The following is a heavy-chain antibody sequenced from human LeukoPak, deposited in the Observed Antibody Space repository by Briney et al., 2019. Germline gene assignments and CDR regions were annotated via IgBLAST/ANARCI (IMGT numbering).Heavy chain of an antibody. J-gene: IGHJ4*02. CDR3: MPGRGY. CDR1: GFTFDDYT. V-gene: IGHV3-7*01. CDR2: INADGSDK. Sequence: GGSLRLSCAASGFTFDDYTMHWVRQAPGKELELVANINADGSDKYFMDSVKGRFSISRDNANNRLYLQMTSLRAEDTAVYYCMPGRGYWGQGTLVAVSS. D-gene: IGHD2-8*02.